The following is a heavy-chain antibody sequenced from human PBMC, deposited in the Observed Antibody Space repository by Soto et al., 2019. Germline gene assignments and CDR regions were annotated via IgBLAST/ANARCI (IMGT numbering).Heavy chain of an antibody. D-gene: IGHD2-15*01. Sequence: QVQLVQSGGEVKKPGASVKVSCKASGYTFTSYGITWVRQAPGQGLEWMGWSSAYNGVTKYAQKFQDRVTMTTDTSASTAYMEPRSLRSNDTAVYYCGRGPRSGYCSGGSCHYFDYWGQGTLVTVSS. CDR3: GRGPRSGYCSGGSCHYFDY. CDR1: GYTFTSYG. V-gene: IGHV1-18*01. CDR2: SSAYNGVT. J-gene: IGHJ4*02.